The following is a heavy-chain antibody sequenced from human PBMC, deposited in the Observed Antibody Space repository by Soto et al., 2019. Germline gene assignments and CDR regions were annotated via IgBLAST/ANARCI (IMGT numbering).Heavy chain of an antibody. Sequence: ASVKVSCKASGGTFSSYAISWVRQAPGQGLEWMGGIIPIFGTANYAQKFQGRVTITADESTSTAYMEPSSLRSEDTAVYYCARDRHYDILTDYGMDVWGQGTTVTVSS. CDR2: IIPIFGTA. J-gene: IGHJ6*02. CDR3: ARDRHYDILTDYGMDV. CDR1: GGTFSSYA. V-gene: IGHV1-69*13. D-gene: IGHD3-9*01.